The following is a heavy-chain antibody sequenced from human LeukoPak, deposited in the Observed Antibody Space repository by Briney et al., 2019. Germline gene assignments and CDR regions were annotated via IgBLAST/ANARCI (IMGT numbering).Heavy chain of an antibody. V-gene: IGHV5-51*01. D-gene: IGHD5-18*01. Sequence: GESLKISCMGSGYSFTNYWIGWVRQKPGKGLEWMGIIYPGDSETRYSPSFQGQVTISADKSVNTAYLQWSSLKASDSAIYYCARPGRDGGYSYGFDSWGQGTLVTVSS. CDR3: ARPGRDGGYSYGFDS. J-gene: IGHJ5*01. CDR2: IYPGDSET. CDR1: GYSFTNYW.